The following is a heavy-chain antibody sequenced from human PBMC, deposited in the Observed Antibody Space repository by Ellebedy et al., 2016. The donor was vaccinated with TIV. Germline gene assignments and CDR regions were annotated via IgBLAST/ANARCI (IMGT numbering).Heavy chain of an antibody. J-gene: IGHJ4*02. CDR3: AKGGFPNFDY. CDR1: GFTFSSYG. Sequence: GESLKISCAASGFTFSSYGMHWVRQAPGKGLEWVAFIRYDGSNKYYADSVKGRFTISRDNSKNTLYLQMNSLRAEDTAVYYFAKGGFPNFDYWGQGTLVTVSS. V-gene: IGHV3-30*02. CDR2: IRYDGSNK. D-gene: IGHD2-21*01.